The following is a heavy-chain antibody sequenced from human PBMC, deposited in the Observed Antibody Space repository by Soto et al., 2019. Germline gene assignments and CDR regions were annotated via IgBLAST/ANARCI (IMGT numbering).Heavy chain of an antibody. Sequence: QVQLVESVGGVVQPGRSLRLSCAASGFTFSNFAMHWVRQAPGKGLEWVALISNDGNKKYYADSVQGRFTISRDNSKNTLYLQMNSLRAEDTAVYYCARPYYYGSGTYYYYYGMDVWGQGTTVTVSS. V-gene: IGHV3-30-3*01. CDR1: GFTFSNFA. D-gene: IGHD3-10*01. CDR3: ARPYYYGSGTYYYYYGMDV. CDR2: ISNDGNKK. J-gene: IGHJ6*02.